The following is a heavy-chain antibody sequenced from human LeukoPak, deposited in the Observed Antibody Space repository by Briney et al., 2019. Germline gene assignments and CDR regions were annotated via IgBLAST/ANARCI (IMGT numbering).Heavy chain of an antibody. Sequence: SETLSLTCAVSGVFFDDYYWSWVRQTPGKGLEWLGEINHSGYTNDSPSLKSRVTLSIDTSRQQFSLNLRSVTVADAGIYYCTRMTTGHDYWGQGTLVTVSS. D-gene: IGHD4-17*01. V-gene: IGHV4-34*01. CDR3: TRMTTGHDY. CDR1: GVFFDDYY. CDR2: INHSGYT. J-gene: IGHJ4*02.